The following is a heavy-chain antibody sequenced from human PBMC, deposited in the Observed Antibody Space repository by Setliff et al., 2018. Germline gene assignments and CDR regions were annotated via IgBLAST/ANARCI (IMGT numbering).Heavy chain of an antibody. J-gene: IGHJ6*03. CDR3: TTWPENGGYYYYYYMDV. CDR2: IKSKADGGTT. D-gene: IGHD3-16*01. V-gene: IGHV3-15*01. Sequence: PGESLKISCAASGFTFSNAWMTWVRQAPGKGLEWVGRIKSKADGGTTDYVAPVKGRFTISRDDSKNTLFLQMNNLKIEDTAVYYCTTWPENGGYYYYYYMDVWGKGTTVTVSS. CDR1: GFTFSNAW.